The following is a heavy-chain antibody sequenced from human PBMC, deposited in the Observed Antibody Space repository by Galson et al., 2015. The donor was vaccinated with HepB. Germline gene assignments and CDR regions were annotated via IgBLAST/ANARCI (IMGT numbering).Heavy chain of an antibody. V-gene: IGHV6-1*01. CDR2: THYRSKWYN. D-gene: IGHD5-12*01. CDR1: GDSVSTNIVA. CDR3: TRVRHLARGMDV. Sequence: CAISGDSVSTNIVAWNWIRQSPSRGLEWLGRTHYRSKWYNDYAVSVQSRITINPDTSRNQFSLRLNSVTPEDTGVYYCTRVRHLARGMDVWGQGTTVTVSS. J-gene: IGHJ6*02.